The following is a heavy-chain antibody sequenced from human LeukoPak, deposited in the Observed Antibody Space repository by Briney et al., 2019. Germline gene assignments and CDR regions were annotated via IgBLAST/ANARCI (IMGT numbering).Heavy chain of an antibody. CDR1: GYTFTSYY. CDR2: INPSGGST. CDR3: ARGGPLIAVAGTPLDY. D-gene: IGHD6-19*01. Sequence: GASVKVSCKASGYTFTSYYMHWVRQAPGQGLEWMGIINPSGGSTSYAQKFQGRVTMTRDTSTSTVYMELSSLRSEDTAVYYCARGGPLIAVAGTPLDYWGQGTLVTVSS. J-gene: IGHJ4*02. V-gene: IGHV1-46*01.